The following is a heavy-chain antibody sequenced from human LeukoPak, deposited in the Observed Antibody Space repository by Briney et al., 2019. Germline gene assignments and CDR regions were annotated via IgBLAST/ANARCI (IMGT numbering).Heavy chain of an antibody. J-gene: IGHJ4*02. CDR3: ARCHDYGGYVFDY. V-gene: IGHV4-59*01. D-gene: IGHD4-17*01. CDR1: GGSISSYY. Sequence: PSETLSLTCTVSGGSISSYYWSWLRQPPGKGLEWVGYIYYSGSTNYNPSLMRRVTISVDTSRNQFSMKLSSVTAADTAVYYCARCHDYGGYVFDYWGQGTLVTVSS. CDR2: IYYSGST.